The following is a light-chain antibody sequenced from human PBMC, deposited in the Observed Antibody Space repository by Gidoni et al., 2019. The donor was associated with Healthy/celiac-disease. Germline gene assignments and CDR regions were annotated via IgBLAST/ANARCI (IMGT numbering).Light chain of an antibody. J-gene: IGLJ2*01. Sequence: QPPLTPPPSVSGPPGPPAPISCTGTSSDVSGYNYVSWYHQHPGKAPKLMIYGVSKRPSGVPDRFSGSKSGTTASLAVSGLQAEDEADYYCSSYAGSNNFYVVFGGGTKLTVL. CDR1: SSDVSGYNY. CDR3: SSYAGSNNFYVV. CDR2: GVS. V-gene: IGLV2-8*01.